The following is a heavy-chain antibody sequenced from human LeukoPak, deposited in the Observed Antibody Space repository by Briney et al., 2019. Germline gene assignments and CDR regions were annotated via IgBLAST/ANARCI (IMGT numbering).Heavy chain of an antibody. Sequence: GGSLRLSCAASGFTFSGYGMHWVRQAPGKGLEWVAVIWNDGGDKNYADSVKGRITISRDNSKNTLYLQMNSLRAEDTAVYYCARHIGFDAFDIWGQGTMVTVSS. CDR3: ARHIGFDAFDI. CDR1: GFTFSGYG. J-gene: IGHJ3*02. CDR2: IWNDGGDK. V-gene: IGHV3-33*01.